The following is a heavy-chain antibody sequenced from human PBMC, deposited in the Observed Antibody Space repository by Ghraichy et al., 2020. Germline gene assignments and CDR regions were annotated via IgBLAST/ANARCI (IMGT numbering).Heavy chain of an antibody. J-gene: IGHJ4*02. CDR2: ITGIGDST. V-gene: IGHV3-23*01. CDR1: GDTFSNHA. Sequence: GSLRLSCAASGDTFSNHAMSWVRQAPGRGLEWVSAITGIGDSTNYADSVKGRFSISRDNSKNTVFLQMNSLRAEDTAVYYCARRIGARGGHFDYWGQGTLVTVSS. CDR3: ARRIGARGGHFDY. D-gene: IGHD2-15*01.